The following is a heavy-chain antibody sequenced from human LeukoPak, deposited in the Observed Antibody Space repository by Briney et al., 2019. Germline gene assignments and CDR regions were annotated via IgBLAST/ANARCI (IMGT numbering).Heavy chain of an antibody. V-gene: IGHV4-4*07. D-gene: IGHD3-22*01. CDR1: GGSIRSYY. CDR3: ARSDYYDSSKIDY. J-gene: IGHJ4*02. Sequence: SETLSLTCTVSGGSIRSYYWSWIRQPPGKGLEWIGRIYTSWSTNYNPSLKSRVTMSVDTSKDQFSLKLSSVTAADAAVYFCARSDYYDSSKIDYWGQGTLVTVSS. CDR2: IYTSWST.